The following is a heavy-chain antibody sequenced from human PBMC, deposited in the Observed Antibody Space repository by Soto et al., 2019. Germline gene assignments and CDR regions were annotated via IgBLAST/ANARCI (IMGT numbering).Heavy chain of an antibody. D-gene: IGHD3-22*01. CDR2: MSGDGRT. CDR3: VKWHTSNFDSLPFTGFDF. V-gene: IGHV3-23*01. Sequence: GGSLRLARVGSGFTFSVSVMAWVRQAPGKGLEWLSVMSGDGRTRYALSVTGRFTISRDNSKNTLYLQMRSLRAEDAAAYYCVKWHTSNFDSLPFTGFDFWGQGTQVTVYS. J-gene: IGHJ4*02. CDR1: GFTFSVSV.